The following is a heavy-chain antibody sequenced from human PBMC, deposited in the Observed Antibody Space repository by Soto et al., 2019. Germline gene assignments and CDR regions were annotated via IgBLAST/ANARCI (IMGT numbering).Heavy chain of an antibody. Sequence: QVQLQESGPGLVKPSQTLSLTCSISGASISSDDYYWSWFRQPPGKGLEWIGYISYSGSTYYNPSLKSRLTISVDTSKTQFSLILSSVTSADTAVFYCAREVKNYYGMDVWGQGNTVTVSS. CDR1: GASISSDDYY. CDR3: AREVKNYYGMDV. V-gene: IGHV4-30-4*01. J-gene: IGHJ6*02. CDR2: ISYSGST.